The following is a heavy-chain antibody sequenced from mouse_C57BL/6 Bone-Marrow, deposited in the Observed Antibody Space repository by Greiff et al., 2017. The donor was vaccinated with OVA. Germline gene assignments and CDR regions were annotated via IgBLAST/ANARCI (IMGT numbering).Heavy chain of an antibody. CDR3: ASLYYYGSSGAWFAY. Sequence: VQLQESGPGLVAPSQSLSITCTVSGFSLTSYAISWVRQPPGKGLEWLGVIWSGGGTNYTSALKSRLSISKDNSKSQVFLKMNSLQTDDTARYYCASLYYYGSSGAWFAYWGQGTLVTVSA. J-gene: IGHJ3*01. D-gene: IGHD1-1*01. CDR2: IWSGGGT. CDR1: GFSLTSYA. V-gene: IGHV2-9-1*01.